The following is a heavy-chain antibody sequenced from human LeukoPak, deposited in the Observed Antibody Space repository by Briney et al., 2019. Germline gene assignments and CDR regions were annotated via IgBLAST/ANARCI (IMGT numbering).Heavy chain of an antibody. CDR1: GFTFSSYY. V-gene: IGHV3-7*01. D-gene: IGHD6-19*01. J-gene: IGHJ4*02. Sequence: GGSLGLSCAASGFTFSSYYMTWVRQAPGQGLEWVANIRQDGSAEFYADSVKGRFTISRDNAKNSLYLQMNSLRAEDTAVYYCARWLYSSGWAIDYWGQGTLVTVSP. CDR2: IRQDGSAE. CDR3: ARWLYSSGWAIDY.